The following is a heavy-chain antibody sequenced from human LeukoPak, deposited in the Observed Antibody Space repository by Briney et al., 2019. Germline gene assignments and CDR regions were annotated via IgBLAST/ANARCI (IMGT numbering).Heavy chain of an antibody. Sequence: PSETLSLTCTVYRGSISSGSYYWTWIRQPAGKGLEWIGRIYTSGSTNYNPSLKSRVTISADTSKNQFSLKLSSVTAADTAVYYCARASALAGDYWGQGTLVTVSS. CDR1: RGSISSGSYY. D-gene: IGHD6-19*01. CDR3: ARASALAGDY. CDR2: IYTSGST. V-gene: IGHV4-61*02. J-gene: IGHJ4*02.